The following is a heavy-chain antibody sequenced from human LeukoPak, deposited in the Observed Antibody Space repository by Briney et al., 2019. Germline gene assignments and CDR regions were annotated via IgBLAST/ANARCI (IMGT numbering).Heavy chain of an antibody. CDR1: GFTFSSYS. D-gene: IGHD2-15*01. V-gene: IGHV3-21*01. Sequence: GGSLRLSCAASGFTFSSYSMNWVRQAPGKGLEWVSSISSSSSYIYYADSVKGRFTISRDNAKNSLYLQMNSLRAEDTAVYYCAREVVVYCSGGSCYSGRAFDIWGQGTMVTVSS. CDR3: AREVVVYCSGGSCYSGRAFDI. J-gene: IGHJ3*02. CDR2: ISSSSSYI.